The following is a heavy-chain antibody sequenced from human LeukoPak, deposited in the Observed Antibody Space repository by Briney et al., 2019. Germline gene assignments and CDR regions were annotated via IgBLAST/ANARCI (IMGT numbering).Heavy chain of an antibody. CDR3: ARLLRSHVDIVATMWFDY. CDR1: GYTFTSDG. J-gene: IGHJ4*02. CDR2: INTNTGNP. Sequence: ASVKVSCKASGYTFTSDGIGWVRQAPGQGLEWMGWINTNTGNPTYAQGFTGRFVFSLDTSVSTAYLQISSLKASDTAMYYCARLLRSHVDIVATMWFDYWGQGTLVTVSS. V-gene: IGHV7-4-1*02. D-gene: IGHD5-12*01.